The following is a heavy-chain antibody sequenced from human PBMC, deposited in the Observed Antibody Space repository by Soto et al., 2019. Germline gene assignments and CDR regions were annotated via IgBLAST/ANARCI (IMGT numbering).Heavy chain of an antibody. CDR2: IVVGSGNT. Sequence: SVKVSCKASGFTFTSSAMQWVRQARGQRLEWIGWIVVGSGNTNYAQKFQERVTITRDMSTSTAYMELSSLRSEDTAVYYCAAEATVVRGVRVYWGQGTLVTVSS. D-gene: IGHD4-17*01. CDR1: GFTFTSSA. V-gene: IGHV1-58*02. J-gene: IGHJ4*02. CDR3: AAEATVVRGVRVY.